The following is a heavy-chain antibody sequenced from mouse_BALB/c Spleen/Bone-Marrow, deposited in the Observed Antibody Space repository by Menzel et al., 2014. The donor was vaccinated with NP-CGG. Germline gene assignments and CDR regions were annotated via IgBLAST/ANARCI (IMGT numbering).Heavy chain of an antibody. J-gene: IGHJ4*01. CDR3: ARGDWDFAMDY. D-gene: IGHD4-1*01. CDR2: ILPGSGNI. V-gene: IGHV1-9*01. CDR1: GYTFSSYW. Sequence: LVESGAELMKPGASVKISCKATGYTFSSYWIEWVKQRPGHGLEWIGEILPGSGNIHFNEKFKGRATFTADTSSTTAYMQLSSLTSEDSAVYYCARGDWDFAMDYWGQGTSVTVSS.